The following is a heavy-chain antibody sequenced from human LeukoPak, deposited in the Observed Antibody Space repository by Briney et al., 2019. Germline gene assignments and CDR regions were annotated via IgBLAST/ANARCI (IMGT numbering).Heavy chain of an antibody. CDR3: GKDGGQYSSGPEFDP. D-gene: IGHD3-22*01. CDR2: ISGGGERT. CDR1: GIVFSNTA. J-gene: IGHJ5*02. Sequence: PGGSLRLSCAASGIVFSNTAMNWARQSPGRGLEWISAISGGGERTFYADSVKGRFTISRDNSKNMVYLQMNSLRADDTAIYYCGKDGGQYSSGPEFDPGVRASWSPSPQ. V-gene: IGHV3-23*01.